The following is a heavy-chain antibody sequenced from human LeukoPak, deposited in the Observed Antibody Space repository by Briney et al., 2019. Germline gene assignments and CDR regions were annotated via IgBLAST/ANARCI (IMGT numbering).Heavy chain of an antibody. CDR1: GYSISSSNW. D-gene: IGHD3-16*01. CDR2: IYYTGST. Sequence: SDTLSLTCAVSGYSISSSNWWGWIRQPPGKGLEWIGYIYYTGSTYYNPSLKSRVTMSVDTSKNQFSLKLGSVTAVGTAVYYCARADVLGFDIWGQGTMVTVSS. CDR3: ARADVLGFDI. V-gene: IGHV4-28*03. J-gene: IGHJ3*02.